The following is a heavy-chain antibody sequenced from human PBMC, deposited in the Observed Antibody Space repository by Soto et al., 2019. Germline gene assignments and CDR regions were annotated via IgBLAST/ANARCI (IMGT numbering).Heavy chain of an antibody. CDR2: IYYSGST. V-gene: IGHV4-31*03. Sequence: QVQLQESGPGLVKPSQTVSLTCTVSGGSISSGGYYWSWIRQHPGKGLEWIGYIYYSGSTYYNPSLKSRVTISVDTSKNQFSLKLSSVTAADTAVYYCARASNGKYYYDSSGYHDYCGQGTLVTVSS. CDR1: GGSISSGGYY. CDR3: ARASNGKYYYDSSGYHDY. D-gene: IGHD3-22*01. J-gene: IGHJ4*02.